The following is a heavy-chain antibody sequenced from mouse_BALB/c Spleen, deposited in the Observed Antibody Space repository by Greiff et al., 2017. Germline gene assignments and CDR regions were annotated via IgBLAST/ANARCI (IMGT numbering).Heavy chain of an antibody. J-gene: IGHJ3*01. Sequence: EVQVVESGGGLVQPGGSLKLSCAASGFTFSSYTMSWVRQTPEKRLEWVAYISNGGGSTYYPDTVKGRFTISRDNAKNTLYLQMSSLKSEDTAMYYCARQATFAYWGQGTLVTVSA. CDR2: ISNGGGST. V-gene: IGHV5-12-2*01. CDR3: ARQATFAY. CDR1: GFTFSSYT.